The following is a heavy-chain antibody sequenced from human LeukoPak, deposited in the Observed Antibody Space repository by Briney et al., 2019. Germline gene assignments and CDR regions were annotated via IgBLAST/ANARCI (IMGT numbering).Heavy chain of an antibody. J-gene: IGHJ6*03. V-gene: IGHV1-69*05. CDR1: GGTFSSYA. D-gene: IGHD3-10*01. CDR3: ARGPEVWFGESNPYYYYYYMDV. CDR2: IIPIFGTA. Sequence: ASVKVSCKASGGTFSSYAISWVRQAPGQGLEWMGGIIPIFGTANYAQKFQGRVTITTDESTSTAYKELSSLRSEDTAVYYCARGPEVWFGESNPYYYYYYMDVWGKGTTVTVSS.